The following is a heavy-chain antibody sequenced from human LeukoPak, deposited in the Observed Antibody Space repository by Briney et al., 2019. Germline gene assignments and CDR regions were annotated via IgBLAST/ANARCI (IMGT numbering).Heavy chain of an antibody. Sequence: PSETLSLTCTVSGASISSGGYYWNWIRQPPGKGLEWIGYIYYSRSTSYSPSLKSRLTISVDTSKNQFSLKLGSVTAADTAVYYCARDGYNSGYFDYWGQGTLVTVSS. CDR3: ARDGYNSGYFDY. CDR1: GASISSGGYY. D-gene: IGHD5-24*01. CDR2: IYYSRST. J-gene: IGHJ4*02. V-gene: IGHV4-30-4*01.